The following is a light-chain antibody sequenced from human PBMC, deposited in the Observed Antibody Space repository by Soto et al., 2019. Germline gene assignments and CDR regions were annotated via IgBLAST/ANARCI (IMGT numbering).Light chain of an antibody. V-gene: IGKV1-33*01. CDR2: ETP. CDR1: HDISNY. Sequence: DTQMTQSPSSLSASVGDRVTITCQASHDISNYLNWYQQKPGKAPKILIYETPNMEIGVPSRFSGSGSGTDFSLSISSLEPEDFAVYYCQQRSNWPPGITFGQGTRLEIK. J-gene: IGKJ5*01. CDR3: QQRSNWPPGIT.